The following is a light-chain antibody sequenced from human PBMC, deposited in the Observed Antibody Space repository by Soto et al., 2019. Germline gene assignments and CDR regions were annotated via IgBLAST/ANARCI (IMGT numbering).Light chain of an antibody. Sequence: EIVMTQSPATLSVSPGEGATLSCRASQSVSSNLAWYQQKPGQAPRLLIYAASTRATGIPARFSGSGSGTEFTLPISSLQSEDVAVYYCQQYNNWPPLTFGGGTKVEIK. CDR1: QSVSSN. CDR2: AAS. J-gene: IGKJ4*01. V-gene: IGKV3-15*01. CDR3: QQYNNWPPLT.